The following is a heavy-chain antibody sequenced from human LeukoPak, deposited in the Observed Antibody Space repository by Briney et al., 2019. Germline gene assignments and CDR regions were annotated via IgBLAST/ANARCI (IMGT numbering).Heavy chain of an antibody. D-gene: IGHD2-15*01. Sequence: SETLSLTCSVSGASIRSHYWSWIRQPAGKGLEWIGHIYISGSTNYNPSLKSRVTISVDTSKNRFSLKLSSLTAADTAVYYCARVHCIGHSCYVDYWGQGALVTVSS. J-gene: IGHJ4*02. CDR2: IYISGST. V-gene: IGHV4-4*07. CDR3: ARVHCIGHSCYVDY. CDR1: GASIRSHY.